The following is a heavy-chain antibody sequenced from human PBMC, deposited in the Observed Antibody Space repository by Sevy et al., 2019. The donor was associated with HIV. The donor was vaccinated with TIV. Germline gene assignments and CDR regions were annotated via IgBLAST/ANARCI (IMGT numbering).Heavy chain of an antibody. Sequence: GGSLRLSCAASGFTFSSYVMTWVRQAPGKGLEWVAVVSYDGSKKYYADSVKGRFTISRDNSKNTLYLQMNSLRVEDTAVYYCARDRSTTWINYFFDFWGQGTLVTVSS. D-gene: IGHD2-2*01. CDR2: VSYDGSKK. CDR1: GFTFSSYV. CDR3: ARDRSTTWINYFFDF. J-gene: IGHJ4*02. V-gene: IGHV3-30*01.